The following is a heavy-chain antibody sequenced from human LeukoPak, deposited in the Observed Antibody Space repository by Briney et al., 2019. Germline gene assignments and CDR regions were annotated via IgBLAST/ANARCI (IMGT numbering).Heavy chain of an antibody. CDR2: IYFSGST. Sequence: SETLSLTCAVSGGSISSYYWSWIRQPPGKRLEWIGYIYFSGSTNYSPSLKSRVTISVDTSKHQFSLKLSSVTAADTAVYYCARGPRGYCRGGSCYFYYYYMDVWGQGTTVTVSS. D-gene: IGHD2-15*01. J-gene: IGHJ6*03. CDR3: ARGPRGYCRGGSCYFYYYYMDV. CDR1: GGSISSYY. V-gene: IGHV4-59*01.